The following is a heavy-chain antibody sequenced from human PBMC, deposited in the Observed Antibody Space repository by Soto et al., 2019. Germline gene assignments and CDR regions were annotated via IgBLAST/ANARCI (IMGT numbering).Heavy chain of an antibody. CDR1: GRSDSSSYW. V-gene: IGHV4-4*02. J-gene: IGHJ2*01. CDR3: ARGSGYCSDTRCQQWYFGL. Sequence: QVQLQQSGPGLVKPSGTPSLTCAVPGRSDSSSYWWPWVREPPGQGLESIGEIYHSGNTNNHASLKSRLTNSVVKSKKQCSLALSSVTAPDTAVYYCARGSGYCSDTRCQQWYFGLWGRGSMVTVSS. CDR2: IYHSGNT. D-gene: IGHD2-2*01.